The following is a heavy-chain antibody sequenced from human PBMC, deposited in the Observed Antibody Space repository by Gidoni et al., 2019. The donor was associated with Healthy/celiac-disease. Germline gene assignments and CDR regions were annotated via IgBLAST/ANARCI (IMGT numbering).Heavy chain of an antibody. Sequence: QVQLQQWGAGLLKPSETLSLTFAVYGGSFRGYYWSWIRQPPGKGLEWIGEINHSGSTNYNPSLKSRVTISVDTSKNQFSLKLSSVTAADTAVYYCARRLREEFDYWGQGTLVTVSS. J-gene: IGHJ4*02. D-gene: IGHD3-16*01. CDR3: ARRLREEFDY. CDR1: GGSFRGYY. CDR2: INHSGST. V-gene: IGHV4-34*01.